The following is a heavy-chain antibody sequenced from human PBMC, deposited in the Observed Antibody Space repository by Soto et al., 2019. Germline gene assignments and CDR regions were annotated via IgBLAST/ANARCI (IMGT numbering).Heavy chain of an antibody. V-gene: IGHV3-7*01. CDR3: ARVAYGNGWIFDY. CDR1: GFTFSSYW. D-gene: IGHD6-19*01. Sequence: GGSLRLSCAASGFTFSSYWMSWVRQASGKGLEWVANIKQDGSEKYYVDSVKGRFTPSRDNAKNSLQLQMSSLRDEDTAIYFCARVAYGNGWIFDYWGQGTLVTVSS. J-gene: IGHJ4*01. CDR2: IKQDGSEK.